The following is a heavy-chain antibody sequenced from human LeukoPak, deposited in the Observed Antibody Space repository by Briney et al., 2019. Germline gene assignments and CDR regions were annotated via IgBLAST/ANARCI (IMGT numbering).Heavy chain of an antibody. Sequence: PGGSLRLSCAVSGITVSNYGMSWVRQAPGKGLEWVAGISGSGDGTNYADSVKGRFTISRDNFKHTLYLQMNSLRAEDTGVHFCAKRGVVIRVILVGFHKEAYYFDSWGQGALVTVSS. V-gene: IGHV3-23*01. D-gene: IGHD3-22*01. CDR1: GITVSNYG. J-gene: IGHJ4*02. CDR2: ISGSGDGT. CDR3: AKRGVVIRVILVGFHKEAYYFDS.